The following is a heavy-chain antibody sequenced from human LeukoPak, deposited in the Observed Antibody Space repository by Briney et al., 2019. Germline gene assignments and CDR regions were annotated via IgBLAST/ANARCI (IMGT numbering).Heavy chain of an antibody. J-gene: IGHJ4*02. CDR3: ARPMDRYSGDLDY. D-gene: IGHD3-9*01. Sequence: GGSLRLSCAASGFTFSSYSMNWVRQAPGKGLEWVSSISSSSSYIYYADSVKGRFTISRDNAKNSLYLQMNSLRAEDTAVYYCARPMDRYSGDLDYWGQGTLVTVSS. CDR2: ISSSSSYI. V-gene: IGHV3-21*01. CDR1: GFTFSSYS.